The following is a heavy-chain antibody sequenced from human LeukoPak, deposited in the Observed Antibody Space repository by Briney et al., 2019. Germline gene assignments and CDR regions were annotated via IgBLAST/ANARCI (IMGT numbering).Heavy chain of an antibody. V-gene: IGHV1-46*01. CDR1: GYRFTSYD. D-gene: IGHD2-2*01. Sequence: ASVKVSCTASGYRFTSYDMHWVRQAPGQGLEWMGIINPSGGSTSYAQRFQGRVAMTRDTSTTTVYMEVNSLTSEDTAVYFCARDGPTAAPFDYWGQGTLVTVSS. CDR3: ARDGPTAAPFDY. J-gene: IGHJ4*02. CDR2: INPSGGST.